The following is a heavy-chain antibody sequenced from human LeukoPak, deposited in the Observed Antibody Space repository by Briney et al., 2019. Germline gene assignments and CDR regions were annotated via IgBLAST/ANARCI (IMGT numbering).Heavy chain of an antibody. CDR3: VRDGGVSGYDLLDY. D-gene: IGHD5-12*01. J-gene: IGHJ4*02. CDR2: KNQGGSEE. V-gene: IGHV3-7*01. Sequence: GGALEPSRAGPGFQFRKYWMTLVRQAPGKGPEWVAHKNQGGSEEHYMDSAKARFTISRDNAKNSLSLQMNSLRAEDTAVYYCVRDGGVSGYDLLDYWGQGTLVTVSS. CDR1: GFQFRKYW.